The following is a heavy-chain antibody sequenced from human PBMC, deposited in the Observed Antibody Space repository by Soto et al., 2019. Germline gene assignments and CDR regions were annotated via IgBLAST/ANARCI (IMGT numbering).Heavy chain of an antibody. Sequence: QVQLVQSGAEVKKPGASVKVSCKASGYTFTRSGISWVRQAPGQGLEWMGWISTYNGDTNYAQTFQGRVTMTTDTSTSTAYMELRSLRSDDTAVYYCASEGVAPYYYYGMDGWGQGTPVTVSS. V-gene: IGHV1-18*01. CDR1: GYTFTRSG. D-gene: IGHD5-12*01. CDR3: ASEGVAPYYYYGMDG. CDR2: ISTYNGDT. J-gene: IGHJ6*02.